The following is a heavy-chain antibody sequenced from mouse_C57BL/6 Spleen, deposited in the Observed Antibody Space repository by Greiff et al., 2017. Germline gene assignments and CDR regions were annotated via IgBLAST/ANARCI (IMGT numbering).Heavy chain of an antibody. Sequence: EVQGVESGGGLVQPGGSMKLSCAASGFTFSDAWMDWVRQSPEKGLEWVAEIRNKANNHATYYAESVKGRFTISRDDSKSSVYLQMNSLRAEDTGIYYCTGSYYSKPLYYAMDYWGQGTSVTVSS. V-gene: IGHV6-6*01. D-gene: IGHD2-5*01. J-gene: IGHJ4*01. CDR3: TGSYYSKPLYYAMDY. CDR1: GFTFSDAW. CDR2: IRNKANNHAT.